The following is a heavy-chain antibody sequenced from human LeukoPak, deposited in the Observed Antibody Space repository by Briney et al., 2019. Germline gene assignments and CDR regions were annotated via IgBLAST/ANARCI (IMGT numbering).Heavy chain of an antibody. D-gene: IGHD1-26*01. V-gene: IGHV3-30*18. CDR3: AKRGIVGAISSEYYFDY. CDR1: GFTFSSYG. Sequence: GGSLRLSCAASGFTFSSYGIHWVRQAPGKGLEWVAVISYDGSNKYYADSVKGRFTISRDNSKNTLYLQMNSLRAEDTAVYYCAKRGIVGAISSEYYFDYWGQGTLVTVSS. CDR2: ISYDGSNK. J-gene: IGHJ4*02.